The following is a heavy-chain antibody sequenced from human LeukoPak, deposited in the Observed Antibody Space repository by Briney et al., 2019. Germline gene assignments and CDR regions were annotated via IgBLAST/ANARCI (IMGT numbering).Heavy chain of an antibody. CDR2: ISSNGGST. Sequence: PGGSLRLSCAASGFTFSSYAMHWVRQAPGKGLEYVSAISSNGGSTYYANSVKGRFTISRDNSKNTLYLQMGSLRAEDMAVYFCARGRARRSGSYLGNWFDPWGQGTLVTVSS. CDR1: GFTFSSYA. CDR3: ARGRARRSGSYLGNWFDP. J-gene: IGHJ5*02. V-gene: IGHV3-64*01. D-gene: IGHD3-10*01.